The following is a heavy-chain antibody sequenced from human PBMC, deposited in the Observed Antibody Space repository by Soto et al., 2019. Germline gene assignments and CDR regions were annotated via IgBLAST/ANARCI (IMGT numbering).Heavy chain of an antibody. CDR2: ISAHNGNT. CDR1: GYAFTTYG. J-gene: IGHJ4*02. CDR3: ARGRYGEY. V-gene: IGHV1-18*01. D-gene: IGHD3-10*01. Sequence: QGHLVQSGDELKKPGASVKVSCKGSGYAFTTYGITWVRQAPGQGLEWMGWISAHNGNTNYAQKLQGRVTVTRDTSTSTAYMELRSLRSDDTAVYYCARGRYGEYWGKGALVTVSS.